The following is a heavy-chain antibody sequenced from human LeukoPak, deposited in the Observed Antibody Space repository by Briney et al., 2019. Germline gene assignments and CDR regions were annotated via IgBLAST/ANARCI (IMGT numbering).Heavy chain of an antibody. CDR3: ARGISRGGYSGYDAFDI. D-gene: IGHD5-12*01. CDR1: GYTFTSYA. J-gene: IGHJ3*02. Sequence: ASVKVSCEASGYTFTSYAMHWVRQAPGQRLEWMGWINAGNGNTKYSQKFQGRVTITRDTSASTAYMELSSLRSEDTAVYYCARGISRGGYSGYDAFDIWGQGTMVTVSS. V-gene: IGHV1-3*01. CDR2: INAGNGNT.